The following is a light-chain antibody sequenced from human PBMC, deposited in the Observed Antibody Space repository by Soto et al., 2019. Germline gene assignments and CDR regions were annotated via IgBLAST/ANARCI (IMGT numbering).Light chain of an antibody. J-gene: IGLJ1*01. CDR1: SGQSSYA. V-gene: IGLV4-69*01. CDR3: QTWGTGIQV. CDR2: LTSDGSH. Sequence: QLVLTQSPSASASLGASVKLTCTLSSGQSSYAIAWHQQQPEKGPRYLMKLTSDGSHYKGGGIPDRFSGSSSGAERYLTISSLQSEDEADYYCQTWGTGIQVFGTGTKLTVL.